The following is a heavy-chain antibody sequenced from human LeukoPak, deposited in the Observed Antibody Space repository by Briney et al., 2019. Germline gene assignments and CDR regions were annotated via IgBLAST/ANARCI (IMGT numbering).Heavy chain of an antibody. Sequence: PGGSLRLSCVASGFTFSSYSMNWVRQAPGKGLEWVSSISSSSAYIYYADSVKGRFTISRDNAKNSLYLQMNSLRAGDTAVYYCARAGYCSGGSCYRFDYWGQGTLVTVSS. J-gene: IGHJ4*02. V-gene: IGHV3-21*01. CDR1: GFTFSSYS. D-gene: IGHD2-15*01. CDR3: ARAGYCSGGSCYRFDY. CDR2: ISSSSAYI.